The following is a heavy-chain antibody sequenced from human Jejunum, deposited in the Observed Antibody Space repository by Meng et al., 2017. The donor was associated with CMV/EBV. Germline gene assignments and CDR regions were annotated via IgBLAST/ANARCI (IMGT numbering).Heavy chain of an antibody. D-gene: IGHD1-26*01. CDR1: CYTFFSYD. V-gene: IGHV1-18*01. CDR2: ISTYNGKT. J-gene: IGHJ5*02. CDR3: ARGIVGTTIDL. Sequence: QVHVVQSGADVKKPGAPVKVSCKASCYTFFSYDITWVRQAPGQGLEWMGWISTYNGKTNFAQKLLGRVTMTTDTSTNTAYMELRSLRSDDTAIYYCARGIVGTTIDLWGRGTLVTVSS.